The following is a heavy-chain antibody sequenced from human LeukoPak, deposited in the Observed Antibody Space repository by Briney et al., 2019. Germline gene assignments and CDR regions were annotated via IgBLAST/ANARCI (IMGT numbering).Heavy chain of an antibody. CDR1: GYSFTSYW. CDR2: IYPGDSDT. J-gene: IGHJ5*02. D-gene: IGHD2-15*01. CDR3: ARGAVVAATGLANWFDP. V-gene: IGHV5-51*01. Sequence: PGESLKISCKGSGYSFTSYWIGWVRQMPGKGLEWMGIIYPGDSDTRYSPSFQGQVTISADKSISTAYLQWSSLKASDTAMYYCARGAVVAATGLANWFDPWGQGTLVTVSS.